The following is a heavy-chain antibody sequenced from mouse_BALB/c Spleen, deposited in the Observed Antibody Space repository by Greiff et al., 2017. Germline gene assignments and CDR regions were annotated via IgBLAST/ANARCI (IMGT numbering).Heavy chain of an antibody. CDR3: ARKYSDSNYDY. J-gene: IGHJ2*01. CDR1: GFSLSSYS. Sequence: QVQLKESGPGLVAPSQSLSITCTVSGFSLSSYSVHWVRQPPGKGLEWLGMIWGGGSTDYHSALISRLSISKDNSKSQVFLKLNSLQTDDTATYSRARKYSDSNYDYWGQGTTLTVSS. V-gene: IGHV2-6-4*01. D-gene: IGHD2-5*01. CDR2: IWGGGST.